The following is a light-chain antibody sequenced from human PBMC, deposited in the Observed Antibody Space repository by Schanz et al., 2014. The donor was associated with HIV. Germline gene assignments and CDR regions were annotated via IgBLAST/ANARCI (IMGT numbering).Light chain of an antibody. CDR1: QSISSSL. Sequence: IVLTQSPGTLSLSPGERGTLSCRASQSISSSLLAWYQKKPGQAPTLLIYAASSRASGIPDRFSGSGSGADFTLTISRLEPEDFAVYFCQYFGNSGGTFGGGTKVDI. V-gene: IGKV3-20*01. CDR3: QYFGNSGGT. CDR2: AAS. J-gene: IGKJ4*01.